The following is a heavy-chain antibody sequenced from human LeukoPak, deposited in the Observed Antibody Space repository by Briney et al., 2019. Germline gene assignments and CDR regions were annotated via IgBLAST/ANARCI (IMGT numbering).Heavy chain of an antibody. CDR1: GFTFDNYA. CDR3: ARARSRTSMDV. CDR2: ISSSSSYI. J-gene: IGHJ6*03. D-gene: IGHD3-10*01. Sequence: GGSLRLSCAASGFTFDNYAMNWVRQAPGKGLEWVSSISSSSSYIYYADSVKGRFTISRDNAKNSLYLQMNSLRAEDTAVYYCARARSRTSMDVWGKGTTVTVSS. V-gene: IGHV3-21*01.